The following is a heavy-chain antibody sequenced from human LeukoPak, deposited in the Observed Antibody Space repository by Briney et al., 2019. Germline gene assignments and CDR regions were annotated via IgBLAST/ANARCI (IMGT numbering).Heavy chain of an antibody. V-gene: IGHV3-11*06. Sequence: GGSLRLSCAASGFTFSDYYMSRIRQAPGKGLEWVSYISSSSSYTNYADSVKGRFTISRDNAKNSLYLQMNSLRAEDTAVYYCAREDYDILTGRGDYFDYWGQGTLVTVSS. CDR2: ISSSSSYT. D-gene: IGHD3-9*01. CDR3: AREDYDILTGRGDYFDY. J-gene: IGHJ4*02. CDR1: GFTFSDYY.